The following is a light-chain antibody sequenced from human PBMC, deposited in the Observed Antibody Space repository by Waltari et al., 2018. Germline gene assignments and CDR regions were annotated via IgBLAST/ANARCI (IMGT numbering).Light chain of an antibody. CDR3: QNHERLPAV. Sequence: EIVLTQSPGTMYLSPGERATLSCRASQRVGRYLVWYQQKPGQAPRLLIYGASSRAAGIPDRFSGSGSGTDFSLTISRLEPEDFAVYYCQNHERLPAVFGQGTKVEIK. J-gene: IGKJ1*01. V-gene: IGKV3-20*01. CDR2: GAS. CDR1: QRVGRY.